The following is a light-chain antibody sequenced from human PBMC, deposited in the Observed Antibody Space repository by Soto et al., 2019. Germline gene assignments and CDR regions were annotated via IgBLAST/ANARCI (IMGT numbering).Light chain of an antibody. CDR1: SSDVGGYNY. V-gene: IGLV2-8*01. J-gene: IGLJ3*02. CDR2: DVT. Sequence: QSALTQPPSASGSPGQSVTISCTGTSSDVGGYNYVSWYQQHPGKAPKLMIYDVTDRSSGVPDRFSGSKSGNTASLTISGLQAEDEADYYCSSYTSSSTLVFGGGTKVTVL. CDR3: SSYTSSSTLV.